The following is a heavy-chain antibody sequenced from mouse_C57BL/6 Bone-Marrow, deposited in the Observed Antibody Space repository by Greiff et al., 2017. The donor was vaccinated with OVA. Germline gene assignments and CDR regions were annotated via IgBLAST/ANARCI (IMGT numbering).Heavy chain of an antibody. D-gene: IGHD1-1*01. CDR3: AINDYYGSSYGFAY. CDR2: INPGSGGT. Sequence: QVQLQQSGAELVRPGTSVKVSCKASGYAFTNYLIEWVKQRPGQGLEWLGVINPGSGGTNYNEKFKGKATLTADKSSSTAYMQLSSLTSEDSAVYYCAINDYYGSSYGFAYWGQGTLVTVSA. V-gene: IGHV1-54*01. J-gene: IGHJ3*01. CDR1: GYAFTNYL.